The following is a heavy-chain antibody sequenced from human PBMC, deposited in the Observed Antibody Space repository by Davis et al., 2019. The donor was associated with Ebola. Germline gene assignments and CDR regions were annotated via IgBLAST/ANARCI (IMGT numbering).Heavy chain of an antibody. D-gene: IGHD3-3*01. CDR3: ARGGLRFLEWLNGIDV. CDR2: VHGGNGNT. J-gene: IGHJ6*04. CDR1: GFILTNYA. V-gene: IGHV1-3*01. Sequence: ASVKVSCKASGFILTNYAIHWVRQAPGQRLEWMGWVHGGNGNTKYSQRFQGRVTITRDTSASTAYMELSSLRSEDTAVYYCARGGLRFLEWLNGIDVWGKGTTVTVSS.